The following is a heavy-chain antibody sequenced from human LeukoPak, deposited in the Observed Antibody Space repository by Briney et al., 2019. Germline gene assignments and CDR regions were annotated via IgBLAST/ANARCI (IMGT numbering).Heavy chain of an antibody. CDR1: GFTFSSYA. Sequence: GGSLRLSCAASGFTFSSYAMSWVRQAPAKGPEWLSSISSSGTYTYYADSVKGRFTISRDNPKNSLYLQMNSLGVEDTAVYYCARGHYGMGVWGQGTTVTVSS. CDR2: ISSSGTYT. J-gene: IGHJ6*02. CDR3: ARGHYGMGV. V-gene: IGHV3-23*01.